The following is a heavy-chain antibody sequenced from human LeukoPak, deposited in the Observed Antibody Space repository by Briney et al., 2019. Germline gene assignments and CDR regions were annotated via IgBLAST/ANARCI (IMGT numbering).Heavy chain of an antibody. V-gene: IGHV4-59*12. CDR3: ARENSGSYREFDY. D-gene: IGHD1-26*01. CDR1: GGSISSYY. CDR2: ICYSGST. J-gene: IGHJ4*02. Sequence: SETLSLTCTVSGGSISSYYWSWIRQPPGKGLEWIGYICYSGSTNYNPSLKSRVTISVDTSKNQFSLKLSSVTAADTAVFYCARENSGSYREFDYWGQGTLVTVSS.